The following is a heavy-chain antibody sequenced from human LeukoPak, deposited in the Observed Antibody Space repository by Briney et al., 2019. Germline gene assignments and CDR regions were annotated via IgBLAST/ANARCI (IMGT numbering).Heavy chain of an antibody. Sequence: GRSLRLSCAASGFTFSTYAMHWVRQAPGKGLEWVAFISYDGSNKYYADSVKGRFTISRDNSKNTLYLQVNSLRAEDTAVYYCVRDEVGYCSGNNCYSLDYWGQGTLVTVSS. J-gene: IGHJ4*02. V-gene: IGHV3-30*04. CDR1: GFTFSTYA. CDR3: VRDEVGYCSGNNCYSLDY. D-gene: IGHD2-15*01. CDR2: ISYDGSNK.